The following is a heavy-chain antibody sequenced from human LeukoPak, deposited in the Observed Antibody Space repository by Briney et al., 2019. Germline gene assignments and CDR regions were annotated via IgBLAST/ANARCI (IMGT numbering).Heavy chain of an antibody. Sequence: GGSLRLSCAASGFTFSSYSMNWVRQVPGKGLAWVSRIHSDGRSTIYADSVKDRFTISRDDAKNTLYLQMNTLRAEDTAVYYCARGGGTGEFDYWGQGTLVTVSS. CDR2: IHSDGRST. CDR1: GFTFSSYS. J-gene: IGHJ4*02. CDR3: ARGGGTGEFDY. D-gene: IGHD7-27*01. V-gene: IGHV3-74*01.